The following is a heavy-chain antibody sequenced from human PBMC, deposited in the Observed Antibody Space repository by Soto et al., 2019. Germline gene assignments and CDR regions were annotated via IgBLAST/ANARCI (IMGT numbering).Heavy chain of an antibody. CDR2: INPSGGST. CDR3: ARQRYCSGGSCYPDAFDI. CDR1: GYTFTSYY. Sequence: GASVKVSCKASGYTFTSYYMHWVRQAPGQGLERMGIINPSGGSTSYAQKFQGRVTMTRDTSTSTVYMELSSLRSEDTAVYYCARQRYCSGGSCYPDAFDIWGQGTMVTVSS. J-gene: IGHJ3*02. V-gene: IGHV1-46*01. D-gene: IGHD2-15*01.